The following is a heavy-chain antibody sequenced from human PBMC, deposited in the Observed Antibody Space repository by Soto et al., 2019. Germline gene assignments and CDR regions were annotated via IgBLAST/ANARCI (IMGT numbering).Heavy chain of an antibody. CDR3: ARVLSTSHSDY. V-gene: IGHV4-31*03. CDR2: SYYSGYT. D-gene: IGHD6-6*01. Sequence: SETLSLTCTVSGGPMKIGGYYWSWVRQFPGKGLEWIGYSYYSGYTHYNPSLKSRVTISVDTSKNQFSLKLSSVTAADTAVYYCARVLSTSHSDYWGQGTLVTVSS. CDR1: GGPMKIGGYY. J-gene: IGHJ4*02.